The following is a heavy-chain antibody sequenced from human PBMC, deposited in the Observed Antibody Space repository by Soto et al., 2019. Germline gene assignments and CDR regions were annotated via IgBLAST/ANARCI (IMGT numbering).Heavy chain of an antibody. D-gene: IGHD1-1*01. J-gene: IGHJ5*02. V-gene: IGHV1-8*01. CDR3: ARGLPIWGQLERRFDP. Sequence: ASVKVSCKASGYTFTSYDINWVRQATGQGLEWMGWMNPNSGNTGYAQKFQGRVTMTRNTSISTAYMELSSLRSEDTAVYYCARGLPIWGQLERRFDPWGQGTLVTVSS. CDR2: MNPNSGNT. CDR1: GYTFTSYD.